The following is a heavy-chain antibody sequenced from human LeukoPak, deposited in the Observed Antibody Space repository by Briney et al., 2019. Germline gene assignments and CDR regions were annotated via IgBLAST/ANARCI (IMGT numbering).Heavy chain of an antibody. CDR3: ARAPIYGNVVDY. CDR2: IYTSVFT. D-gene: IGHD3-10*01. J-gene: IGHJ4*02. CDR1: GGTISGYY. Sequence: SQTLSLTCTVSGGTISGYYWSWIRQPAGKRLECIGRIYTSVFTNCNPSLKPPVTISVDTSKTPFSLYLCSVTVVDTPVYPSARAPIYGNVVDYWGQGTLVTVSS. V-gene: IGHV4-4*07.